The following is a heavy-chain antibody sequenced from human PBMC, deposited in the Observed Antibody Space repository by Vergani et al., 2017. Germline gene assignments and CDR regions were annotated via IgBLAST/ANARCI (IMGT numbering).Heavy chain of an antibody. CDR1: GESLRSGSHY. D-gene: IGHD2-15*01. J-gene: IGHJ4*02. CDR2: IHTGGST. CDR3: ARSRPYCTSGSCPAI. V-gene: IGHV4-61*02. Sequence: QVKLQESGPGLLKPSQTLSLTCTVSGESLRSGSHYWSWIRPPAGKGPEWIGHIHTGGSTDLNPSLKSRVSISVDTSKSQFSLKLNSVTVADTSVYYCARSRPYCTSGSCPAIWGEGTLVTVCS.